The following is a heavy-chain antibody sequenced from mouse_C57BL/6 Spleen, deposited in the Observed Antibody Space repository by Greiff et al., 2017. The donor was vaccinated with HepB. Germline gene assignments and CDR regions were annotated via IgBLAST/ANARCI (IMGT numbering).Heavy chain of an antibody. CDR1: GYTFTDYE. J-gene: IGHJ3*01. Sequence: QVQLQQSGAELVRPGASVPLSCKASGYTFTDYEMHWVKQTPVHGLEWIGAIDPETGGTAYNQKFKGKAILTADKSSSTAYMELRSLTSEDSAVYYCTRRPFFAYWGQGTLVTVSA. CDR2: IDPETGGT. CDR3: TRRPFFAY. V-gene: IGHV1-15*01.